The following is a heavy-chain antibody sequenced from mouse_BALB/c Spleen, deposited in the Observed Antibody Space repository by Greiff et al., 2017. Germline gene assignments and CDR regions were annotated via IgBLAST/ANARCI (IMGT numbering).Heavy chain of an antibody. CDR2: IYPGSGNT. V-gene: IGHV1-63*01. Sequence: VQLVESGAELVRPGTSVKISCKASGYAFTNYWLGWVKQRPGHGLEWIGDIYPGSGNTYYNEKFKGKATLTADKSSSTAYMQLSSLTSEDSAVYFCARRYGNYERFAYWGQGTLVTVSA. J-gene: IGHJ3*01. D-gene: IGHD2-10*02. CDR3: ARRYGNYERFAY. CDR1: GYAFTNYW.